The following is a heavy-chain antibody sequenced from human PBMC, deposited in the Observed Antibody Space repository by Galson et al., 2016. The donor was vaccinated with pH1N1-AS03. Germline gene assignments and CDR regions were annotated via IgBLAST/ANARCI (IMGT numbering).Heavy chain of an antibody. J-gene: IGHJ3*02. D-gene: IGHD3-10*01. CDR1: RSYA. Sequence: RSYAISWVRQAPGQGLEWLGGIMPIFGTTNYAQKFQGRVTVTADESTSTVYMELSSLRSEDTAVYYCARAPTYYFGLRAALDIWGQGTMVTVSS. CDR2: IMPIFGTT. CDR3: ARAPTYYFGLRAALDI. V-gene: IGHV1-69*01.